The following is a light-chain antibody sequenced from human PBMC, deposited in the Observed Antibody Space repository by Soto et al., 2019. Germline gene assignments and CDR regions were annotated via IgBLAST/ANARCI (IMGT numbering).Light chain of an antibody. CDR3: QQYGSSPPLT. CDR1: RGVGSNF. CDR2: GAS. V-gene: IGKV3-20*01. Sequence: EIVLTQSPGTLSLSPGGRATLSCRASRGVGSNFLAWYQQKPGQAPRLLIYGASSRATGIPDRFSGSGSGTDFTLTISRLEPEDFAVYYCQQYGSSPPLTFGGGTKVEIQ. J-gene: IGKJ4*01.